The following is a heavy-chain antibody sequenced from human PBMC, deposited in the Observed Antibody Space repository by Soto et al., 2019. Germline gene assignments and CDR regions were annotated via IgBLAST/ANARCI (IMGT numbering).Heavy chain of an antibody. J-gene: IGHJ4*02. Sequence: SGPTLVNPTQTLTLTCTFSGFSLSTSGVGVGWIRQPPGRALEWLALIYWDDDKRYSPSLKSRLTITKDTSKNQVVLTMTNMDPVDTATYYCAHIRKGAAAGQFDYWGQGTLVTVSS. D-gene: IGHD6-13*01. CDR3: AHIRKGAAAGQFDY. V-gene: IGHV2-5*02. CDR1: GFSLSTSGVG. CDR2: IYWDDDK.